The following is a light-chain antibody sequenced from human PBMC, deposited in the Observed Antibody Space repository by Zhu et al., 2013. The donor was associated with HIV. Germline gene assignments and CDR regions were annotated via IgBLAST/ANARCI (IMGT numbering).Light chain of an antibody. V-gene: IGKV3-15*01. CDR3: QQYNNWPPT. CDR1: LSVTSN. Sequence: DIVMTQSPATLSVSPGERATLSCRASLSVTSNLAWYQQRPGQSPRLLIYGATTRATGIPVRFSGSGSGPEFTLSISSLQSEDFAIYYCQQYNNWPPTFGGGTKVEIK. J-gene: IGKJ4*01. CDR2: GAT.